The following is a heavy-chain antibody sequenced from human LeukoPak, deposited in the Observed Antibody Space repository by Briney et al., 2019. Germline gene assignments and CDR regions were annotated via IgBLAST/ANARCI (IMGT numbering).Heavy chain of an antibody. Sequence: PGGSLRLSCAASGFTFSSYDMHWVRQAPGKGLEWVAVISYDGSNKYYADSVKGRFTISRDNSKNTLYLQMNSLRAEDTAVYYCAKVYDILTGSTHTFDYWGQGTLVTVSS. CDR3: AKVYDILTGSTHTFDY. CDR1: GFTFSSYD. D-gene: IGHD3-9*01. J-gene: IGHJ4*02. CDR2: ISYDGSNK. V-gene: IGHV3-30*18.